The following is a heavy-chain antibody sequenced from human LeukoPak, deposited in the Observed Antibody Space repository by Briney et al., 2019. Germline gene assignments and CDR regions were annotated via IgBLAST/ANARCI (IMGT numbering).Heavy chain of an antibody. CDR1: GFTFEVYG. CDR2: INWNGGST. V-gene: IGHV3-20*04. J-gene: IGHJ4*02. Sequence: SGGSLRLPCAASGFTFEVYGISWPRQAPGKGLEWVSGINWNGGSTGYADSVKGRFTISRDNAKNSLYLQMNSLRAEDTALYYCAAEYSSSWDFDYWGQGTLVTVSS. CDR3: AAEYSSSWDFDY. D-gene: IGHD6-13*01.